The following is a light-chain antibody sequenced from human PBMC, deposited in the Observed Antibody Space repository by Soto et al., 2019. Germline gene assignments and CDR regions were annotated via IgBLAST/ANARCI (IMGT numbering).Light chain of an antibody. J-gene: IGKJ2*01. V-gene: IGKV3-20*01. CDR2: SAS. Sequence: EIVLTQSPGTLSLSPGERATLSCRASQSVSSNYLGWYQQKPGQAPRLLICSASNRATGIPDRFSGSGSETDFTLTISRLEPEDFAVYYCQHYGTFGQGTKLEIK. CDR3: QHYGT. CDR1: QSVSSNY.